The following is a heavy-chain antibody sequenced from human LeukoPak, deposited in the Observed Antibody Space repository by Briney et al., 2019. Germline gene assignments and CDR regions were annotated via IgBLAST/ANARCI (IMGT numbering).Heavy chain of an antibody. J-gene: IGHJ4*02. V-gene: IGHV4-39*07. CDR2: IYYSGST. Sequence: SETLSLTCTVSGGSISSSSYYWGWIRQPPGKGLEWIGSIYYSGSTYYNPSLKSRVTISVDTSKNQFSLKLSSVTAADTAVYYCAVSIAVAGRWGYYLDYWAQATLVT. CDR1: GGSISSSSYY. D-gene: IGHD6-19*01. CDR3: AVSIAVAGRWGYYLDY.